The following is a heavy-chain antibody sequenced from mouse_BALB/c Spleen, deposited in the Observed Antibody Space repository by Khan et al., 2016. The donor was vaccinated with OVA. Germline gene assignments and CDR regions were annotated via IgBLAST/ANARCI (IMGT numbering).Heavy chain of an antibody. CDR3: ARENYYGRSCDAMDY. Sequence: DLVKPGASVKLSCKASGYTFTSYWINWIKQRPGQGLEWIGRIGPGSSNTYYNEMFKGKATLTVDTSSSTAYIQISSLSSEDAAVYFCARENYYGRSCDAMDYWGQGTSVTVSS. CDR2: IGPGSSNT. CDR1: GYTFTSYW. D-gene: IGHD1-1*01. V-gene: IGHV1S41*01. J-gene: IGHJ4*01.